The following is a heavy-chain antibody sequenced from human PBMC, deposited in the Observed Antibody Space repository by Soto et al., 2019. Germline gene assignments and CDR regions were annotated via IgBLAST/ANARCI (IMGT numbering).Heavy chain of an antibody. CDR2: ISWNSGSI. V-gene: IGHV3-9*01. J-gene: IGHJ3*02. Sequence: SLRLSCAASGFTFDDYAMHWVRQAPGKGLEWVSGISWNSGSIGYADSVKGRFTISRDNAKNSLYQQMNSLRAEDTALYYCAKDPFSDQSHDAFDIWGQGTMVTVSS. CDR3: AKDPFSDQSHDAFDI. CDR1: GFTFDDYA. D-gene: IGHD2-2*01.